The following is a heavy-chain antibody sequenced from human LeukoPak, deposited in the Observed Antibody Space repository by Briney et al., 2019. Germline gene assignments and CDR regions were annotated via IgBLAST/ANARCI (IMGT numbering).Heavy chain of an antibody. J-gene: IGHJ6*03. Sequence: GGSLRLSCEASGFTFSSYAMTWVRQAPGKGLEWVSLISGSGGTTYYIDSVKGRFTISRDNSKNTLFLQMNSLRAEDTAVYNCAKLYGDYFYYYYMDVWGKGTTVTVSS. V-gene: IGHV3-23*01. CDR2: ISGSGGTT. CDR3: AKLYGDYFYYYYMDV. CDR1: GFTFSSYA. D-gene: IGHD4-17*01.